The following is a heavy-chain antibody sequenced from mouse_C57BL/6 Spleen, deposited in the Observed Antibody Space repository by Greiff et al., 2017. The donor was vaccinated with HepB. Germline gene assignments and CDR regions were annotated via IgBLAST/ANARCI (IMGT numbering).Heavy chain of an antibody. CDR1: GYTFTSYG. CDR2: IYPRSGNT. V-gene: IGHV1-81*01. D-gene: IGHD2-4*01. Sequence: VQLVESGAELARPGASVKLSCKASGYTFTSYGISWVKQRTGQGLEWIGEIYPRSGNTYYNEKFKGKATLTADKSSSTAYMELRSLTSEDSAVYFCARDRFYDSYYYAMDYWGQGTSVTVSS. J-gene: IGHJ4*01. CDR3: ARDRFYDSYYYAMDY.